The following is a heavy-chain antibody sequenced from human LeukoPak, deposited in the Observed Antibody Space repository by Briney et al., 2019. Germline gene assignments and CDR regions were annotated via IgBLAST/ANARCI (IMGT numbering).Heavy chain of an antibody. J-gene: IGHJ1*01. CDR1: GFTYNSYA. Sequence: GGSLRLSCAASGFTYNSYAMTWVRQAPGKGLEWVAGISGSGGSTHYADSLRGRFTMSRDNSKNTLYLQMNSLRVEDTAIYYCVKRFAESIVSEHWGQGTLVTVSS. D-gene: IGHD2-15*01. CDR3: VKRFAESIVSEH. V-gene: IGHV3-23*01. CDR2: ISGSGGST.